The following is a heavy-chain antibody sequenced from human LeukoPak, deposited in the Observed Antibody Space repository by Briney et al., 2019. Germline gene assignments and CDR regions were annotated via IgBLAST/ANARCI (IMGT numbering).Heavy chain of an antibody. J-gene: IGHJ3*02. D-gene: IGHD3-16*02. CDR2: ISTDGSST. V-gene: IGHV3-74*01. CDR3: ARVPAGVIGMKDAFDI. CDR1: GFTFSSYW. Sequence: GGSLRLSCAASGFTFSSYWMHWVRQAPGKGLVWVSRISTDGSSTSYADFVKGRFTISRHNAKNSLYLQMNSLRAEDKAVYYCARVPAGVIGMKDAFDIWGQGTMVTVSS.